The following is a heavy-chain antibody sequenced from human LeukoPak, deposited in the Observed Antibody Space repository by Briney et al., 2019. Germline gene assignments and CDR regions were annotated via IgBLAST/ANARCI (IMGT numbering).Heavy chain of an antibody. CDR2: INSDGSST. D-gene: IGHD4-11*01. V-gene: IGHV3-74*01. CDR3: AREGYGNYTIDY. CDR1: GLPFSSYW. J-gene: IGHJ4*02. Sequence: GGSLRLSCAASGLPFSSYWMHWVRQAPAKGLLWVSRINSDGSSTNYAHSVKGRFTISRDNAKNTLCLQMNSLRAEDTAVYYCAREGYGNYTIDYWGQGTLVTVSS.